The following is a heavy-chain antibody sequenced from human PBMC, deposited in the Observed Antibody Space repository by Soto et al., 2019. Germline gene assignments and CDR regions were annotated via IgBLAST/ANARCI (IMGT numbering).Heavy chain of an antibody. CDR3: ARGRYCSSTSCYRSYYYYGMDV. D-gene: IGHD2-2*01. CDR1: GGSFSGYD. Sequence: AEILSLTCAVYGGSFSGYDWIWIRHPPGKGLEWIVEINHSGSTNYNPSLKSRVTISVDTSKNQFSLKLSSVTAADTAVYYCARGRYCSSTSCYRSYYYYGMDVWGQGTTGTVSS. V-gene: IGHV4-34*01. CDR2: INHSGST. J-gene: IGHJ6*02.